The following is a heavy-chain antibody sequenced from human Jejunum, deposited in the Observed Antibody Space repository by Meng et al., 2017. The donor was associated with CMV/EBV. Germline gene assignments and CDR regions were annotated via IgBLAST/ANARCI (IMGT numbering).Heavy chain of an antibody. V-gene: IGHV3-21*01. Sequence: FSTYNMNWVRPTLGRGLEWVSSISSNTNYAQFAQYADSVKGRFTISRDNAKQSLYLQMNDLRVEDTAMYYCASSAPASGTLRFDSCGQGVMVTVSS. CDR3: ASSAPASGTLRFDS. CDR1: FSTYN. D-gene: IGHD6-13*01. CDR2: ISSNTNYA. J-gene: IGHJ4*02.